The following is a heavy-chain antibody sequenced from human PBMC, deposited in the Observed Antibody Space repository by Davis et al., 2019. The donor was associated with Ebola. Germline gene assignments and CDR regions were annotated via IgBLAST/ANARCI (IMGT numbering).Heavy chain of an antibody. CDR3: AKDLYYDILTGYHPPDY. CDR1: GFTFSSYA. Sequence: GGSLRLSCAASGFTFSSYAMHWVRQAPGKGLEWVAVISYDGSNKYYADSVKGRFTISRDNSKNTLYLQMNSLRAEDTAVYYCAKDLYYDILTGYHPPDYWGQGTLVTVSS. J-gene: IGHJ4*02. CDR2: ISYDGSNK. V-gene: IGHV3-30*04. D-gene: IGHD3-9*01.